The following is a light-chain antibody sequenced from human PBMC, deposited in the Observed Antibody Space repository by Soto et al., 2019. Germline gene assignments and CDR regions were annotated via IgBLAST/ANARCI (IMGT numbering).Light chain of an antibody. CDR2: KAS. J-gene: IGKJ1*01. CDR3: QHYNRYSEA. V-gene: IGKV1-5*03. Sequence: DTKMPQSPSSLSASIRARVPITSRAGQNSISYLNWYQQKPGRAPKLLIYKASTWKSGVPSRFSGSGSGTEFTLTISSLQADDVAIYYCQHYNRYSEAFGQGTKVDIK. CDR1: QNSISY.